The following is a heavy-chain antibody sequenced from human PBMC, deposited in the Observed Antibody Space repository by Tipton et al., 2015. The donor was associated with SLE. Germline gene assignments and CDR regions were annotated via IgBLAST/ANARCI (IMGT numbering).Heavy chain of an antibody. CDR1: GGPTSSYY. D-gene: IGHD5-18*01. CDR2: IYYSGTI. V-gene: IGHV4-59*08. CDR3: ARDTYFGLYV. Sequence: TLSLTCTVSGGPTSSYYWGWIRQPPGKGLEWIAIIYYSGTINYNPSLKSRLTMSIDMSKNRFSLSLTSVTAADTAIYYCARDTYFGLYVWCQGTTVTVSS. J-gene: IGHJ6*02.